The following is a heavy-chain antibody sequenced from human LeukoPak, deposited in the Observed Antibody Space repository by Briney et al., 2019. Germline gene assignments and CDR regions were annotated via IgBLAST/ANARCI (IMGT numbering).Heavy chain of an antibody. CDR2: INPSGGST. J-gene: IGHJ5*02. Sequence: ASVKVSCKASGYTFTSYYMHWVRQAPGQGLEWMGIINPSGGSTSYAQKFQGRVTMTRDTSTSTAYMELSSLRSEDTAVYYCARGSPQGGPAGNWFDPWGQGTLVTVSS. D-gene: IGHD6-13*01. CDR1: GYTFTSYY. CDR3: ARGSPQGGPAGNWFDP. V-gene: IGHV1-46*01.